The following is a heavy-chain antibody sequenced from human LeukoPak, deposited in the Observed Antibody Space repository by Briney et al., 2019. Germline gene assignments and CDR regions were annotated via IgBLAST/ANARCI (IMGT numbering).Heavy chain of an antibody. CDR3: ARGWMIVVVIDY. V-gene: IGHV4-34*01. CDR1: GGSFSGYY. J-gene: IGHJ4*02. D-gene: IGHD3-22*01. Sequence: SETLPLTCAVYGGSFSGYYWSWIRQPPGKGLEWIGEIDHSGSTNYNPSLKSRVTISVDTSKNQFSLKLSSVTAADTAVYYCARGWMIVVVIDYWGQGTLVTVSS. CDR2: IDHSGST.